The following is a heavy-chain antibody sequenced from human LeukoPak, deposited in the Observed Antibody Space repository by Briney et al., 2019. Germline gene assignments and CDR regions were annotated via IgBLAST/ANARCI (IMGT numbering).Heavy chain of an antibody. CDR1: GGSLSSGDYY. CDR3: ARWSRDGYNRVDY. CDR2: IYYSGST. V-gene: IGHV4-30-4*01. J-gene: IGHJ4*02. D-gene: IGHD5-24*01. Sequence: SETLSLTCTVSGGSLSSGDYYWSWIRQPPGTGLEWIGYIYYSGSTYYNPSLKSRVTISVDTSKNQFSLKLSSVTAADTAVYYCARWSRDGYNRVDYWGQGTLVTVSS.